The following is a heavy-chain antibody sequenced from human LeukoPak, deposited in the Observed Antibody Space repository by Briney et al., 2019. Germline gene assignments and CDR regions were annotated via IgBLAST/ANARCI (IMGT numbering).Heavy chain of an antibody. Sequence: EASVKVSCKASGGTFSSYAISWVRQAPGQGLEWMGGIIPIFGTANYAQKFQGRVTITADESTSTAYMELSSLRSEDTAVYYCARTAMASYYMDVWGKGTTVTVSS. V-gene: IGHV1-69*01. CDR3: ARTAMASYYMDV. J-gene: IGHJ6*03. CDR2: IIPIFGTA. D-gene: IGHD5-18*01. CDR1: GGTFSSYA.